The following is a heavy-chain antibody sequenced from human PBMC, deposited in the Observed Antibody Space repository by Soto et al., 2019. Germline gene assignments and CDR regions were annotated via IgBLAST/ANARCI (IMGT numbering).Heavy chain of an antibody. J-gene: IGHJ4*02. D-gene: IGHD3-16*02. V-gene: IGHV3-74*01. Sequence: PGGSMRLSCATAGFTFSNYWRHWVRQAPGKGPVWVSRINEDESTIYYADSVKGRFTISRDNAKNSLYLQMNSLRDEDTAVYYCARAYRIDYWGQGTLVTVSS. CDR1: GFTFSNYW. CDR2: INEDESTI. CDR3: ARAYRIDY.